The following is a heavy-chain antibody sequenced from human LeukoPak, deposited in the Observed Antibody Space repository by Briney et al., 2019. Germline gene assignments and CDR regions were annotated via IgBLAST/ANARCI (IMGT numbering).Heavy chain of an antibody. V-gene: IGHV5-51*01. Sequence: SGESLKISCKGSGYSFASYWIGWVRQMPGKGLEWMGIIYPRDSDTRYSPSFQGQVTISADKSISTAYLQWSSLKASDTAMYYCARQDGRALYYFDYWGQGALVTVSS. D-gene: IGHD5-24*01. CDR1: GYSFASYW. J-gene: IGHJ4*02. CDR3: ARQDGRALYYFDY. CDR2: IYPRDSDT.